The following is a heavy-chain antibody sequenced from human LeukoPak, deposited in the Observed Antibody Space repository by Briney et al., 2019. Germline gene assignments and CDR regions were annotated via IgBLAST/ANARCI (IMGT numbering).Heavy chain of an antibody. Sequence: GGSLRLSCAASGFTFSSYSMNWVRQAPGKGLEWVSSISSSSSYIYYADSVKGRFTISRDNAKNSLYLQMNGLRAEDTAVYYCARAAQTNYYFDYWGQGTLVTVSS. J-gene: IGHJ4*02. CDR1: GFTFSSYS. CDR3: ARAAQTNYYFDY. CDR2: ISSSSSYI. V-gene: IGHV3-21*01.